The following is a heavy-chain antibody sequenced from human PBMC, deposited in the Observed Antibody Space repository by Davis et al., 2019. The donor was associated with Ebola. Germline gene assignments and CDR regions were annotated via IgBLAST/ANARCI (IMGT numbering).Heavy chain of an antibody. D-gene: IGHD3-22*01. V-gene: IGHV3-11*01. CDR3: ARDDSSGYWGVDY. CDR1: GFTFSYYY. CDR2: ISSSGSTT. J-gene: IGHJ4*02. Sequence: GESLKISCAASGFTFSYYYMSWIRQAPGKGLEWVSYISSSGSTTYYADSVKGRFTISRDNAKNSLYLQMNSLRAEDTAVYYCARDDSSGYWGVDYWGQGTLVTVSS.